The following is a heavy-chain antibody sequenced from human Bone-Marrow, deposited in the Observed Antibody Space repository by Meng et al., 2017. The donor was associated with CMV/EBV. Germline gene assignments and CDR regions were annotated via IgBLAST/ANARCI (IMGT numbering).Heavy chain of an antibody. CDR2: INQDGSKT. CDR1: GLSFNSQW. CDR3: ARGGRTSSAYWRD. Sequence: GESLKISCAPPGLSFNSQWMTWVRQAPGKGLQWVANINQDGSKTYYVDSVKGRFTISRDNSKNSLYLQVDSLRVEDTAMYYCARGGRTSSAYWRDWGQGTLVTVSS. V-gene: IGHV3-7*01. D-gene: IGHD6-6*01. J-gene: IGHJ4*02.